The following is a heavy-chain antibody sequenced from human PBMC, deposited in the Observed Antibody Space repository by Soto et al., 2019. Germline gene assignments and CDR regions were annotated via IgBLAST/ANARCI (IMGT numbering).Heavy chain of an antibody. J-gene: IGHJ4*02. D-gene: IGHD6-13*01. V-gene: IGHV4-31*03. Sequence: QVQLQESGPGLVKPSQTLSLTCTVSGGSISSGNYYWSWIRQHPGKGLEWIGYIYYSGSTYYNPSLKSRVTISVDTSKNQFSLNLMSVTAADTAIYFCARVASSSWHYFDYWGRGTLVTVSS. CDR3: ARVASSSWHYFDY. CDR1: GGSISSGNYY. CDR2: IYYSGST.